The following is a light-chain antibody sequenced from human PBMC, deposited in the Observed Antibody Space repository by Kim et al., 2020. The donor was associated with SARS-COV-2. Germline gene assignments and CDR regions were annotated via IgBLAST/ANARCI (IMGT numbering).Light chain of an antibody. Sequence: EIVLTQSPATLSLSPGESATLSCRASQSISNNLIWYQQKPGQAPRPLIYDASKRATGIPARFSGSGSGTDLTLTISSLEPEDFAVYYCQQRSTWPQTFGQGTKLEI. V-gene: IGKV3-11*01. CDR1: QSISNN. J-gene: IGKJ2*01. CDR3: QQRSTWPQT. CDR2: DAS.